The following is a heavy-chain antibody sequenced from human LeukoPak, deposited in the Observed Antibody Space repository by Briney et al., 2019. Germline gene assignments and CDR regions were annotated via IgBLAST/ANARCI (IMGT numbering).Heavy chain of an antibody. Sequence: SFTVSPTHSVWTFNNYWMIWVGQAPGEGRQWVANIREDGSQKFYVASVKGRFTIYRDNTQNLLYLQMNSLRAEDTAVYYCARGDFSDYGDYVDAFDVWGQGTMVTVSS. CDR3: ARGDFSDYGDYVDAFDV. D-gene: IGHD4-17*01. CDR2: IREDGSQK. V-gene: IGHV3-7*01. J-gene: IGHJ3*01. CDR1: VWTFNNYW.